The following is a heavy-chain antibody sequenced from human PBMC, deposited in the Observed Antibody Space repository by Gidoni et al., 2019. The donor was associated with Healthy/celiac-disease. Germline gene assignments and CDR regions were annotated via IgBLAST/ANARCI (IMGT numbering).Heavy chain of an antibody. CDR1: GGSFSGYY. J-gene: IGHJ4*02. CDR2: INHSGST. V-gene: IGHV4-34*01. Sequence: QVQLQQWGAGLLKPSETLSLTCAVYGGSFSGYYWRWIRQPPGKGLEWIGEINHSGSTNYNPSLKSRVTISVDTSKNQFSLKLSSVTAADTAVYYCARTQPYYYDSSGYYYSDYWGQGTLVTVSS. D-gene: IGHD3-22*01. CDR3: ARTQPYYYDSSGYYYSDY.